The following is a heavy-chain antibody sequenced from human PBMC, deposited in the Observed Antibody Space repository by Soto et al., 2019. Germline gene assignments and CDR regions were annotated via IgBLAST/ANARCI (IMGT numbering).Heavy chain of an antibody. J-gene: IGHJ4*02. Sequence: VQLVDSGGGLVKPGGSLRLSCAASGFTFSAFGMHWVRQAPGKGLEWVAVISNDGNHEYYADSVKGRSSISRDNSKNTFYLQMNSLSSEDTAVYFCAKTITTFGGSSTGRGALLDYWGQGILVTVSS. D-gene: IGHD3-3*01. CDR2: ISNDGNHE. CDR1: GFTFSAFG. V-gene: IGHV3-30*18. CDR3: AKTITTFGGSSTGRGALLDY.